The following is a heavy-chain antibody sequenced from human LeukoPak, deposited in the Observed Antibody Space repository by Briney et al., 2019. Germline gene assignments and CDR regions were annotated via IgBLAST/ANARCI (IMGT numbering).Heavy chain of an antibody. CDR3: AKGGSAYYYDSSGYYLGY. CDR2: ISGSGGST. V-gene: IGHV3-23*01. D-gene: IGHD3-22*01. J-gene: IGHJ4*02. CDR1: GFTFSSYA. Sequence: GGSLRLSCAASGFTFSSYAMSWVRQAPGKGLEWVSAISGSGGSTYYADSVKGRFTISRDNSKNTLYLQMNSLRAEDTAVYYCAKGGSAYYYDSSGYYLGYWGQGTLVTVSS.